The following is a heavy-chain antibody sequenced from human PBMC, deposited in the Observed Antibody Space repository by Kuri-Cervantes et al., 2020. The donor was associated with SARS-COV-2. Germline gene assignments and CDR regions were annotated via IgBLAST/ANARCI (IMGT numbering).Heavy chain of an antibody. CDR3: VKEGSYDFWSGYLPYYFDY. CDR1: GFTFSSYA. J-gene: IGHJ4*02. V-gene: IGHV3-64D*06. Sequence: GGSLRLSCSASGFTFSSYAMNWVRQAPGKGLEYVSAISSNGGSTYYADSVKGRFTISRDNSKNTLYLQMSSLRAEDTAVYYCVKEGSYDFWSGYLPYYFDYWGQGTLVTVSS. CDR2: ISSNGGST. D-gene: IGHD3-3*01.